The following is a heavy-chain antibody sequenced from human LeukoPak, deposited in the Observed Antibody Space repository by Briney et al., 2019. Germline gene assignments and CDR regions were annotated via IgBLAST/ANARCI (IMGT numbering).Heavy chain of an antibody. CDR1: GFTFSRHG. D-gene: IGHD3-9*01. V-gene: IGHV3-30*03. CDR2: ISNDGSRK. Sequence: GGSLRLSCAPSGFTFSRHGMHWVRQAPGKGLEWVAIISNDGSRKYYAHSVEGRFTISRDNSKNTLYLQMDSLRAEDTAVYYCARVYDVLTGGFDHWGQGALVTVSS. CDR3: ARVYDVLTGGFDH. J-gene: IGHJ4*02.